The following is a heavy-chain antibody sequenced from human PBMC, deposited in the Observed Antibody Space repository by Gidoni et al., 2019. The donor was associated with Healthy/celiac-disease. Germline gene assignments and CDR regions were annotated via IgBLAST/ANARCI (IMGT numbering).Heavy chain of an antibody. V-gene: IGHV1-46*01. CDR2: IKPSGGST. D-gene: IGHD4-17*01. Sequence: QVQLVQSGAEVKKPGASVKFSCKASGYTFTSYYMHWVRQAPGQGLEWMGIIKPSGGSTSYAQKFQGRVTMTRDTSTSTVYMELSSLRSEDTAVYYCARDPSVTTTQNYFDYWGQGTLVTVSS. J-gene: IGHJ4*02. CDR1: GYTFTSYY. CDR3: ARDPSVTTTQNYFDY.